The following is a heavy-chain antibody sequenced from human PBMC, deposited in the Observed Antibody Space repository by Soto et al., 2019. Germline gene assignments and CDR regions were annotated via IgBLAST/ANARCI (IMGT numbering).Heavy chain of an antibody. V-gene: IGHV3-23*01. CDR1: GFTFSNYV. CDR3: AKDRLAGGFDY. CDR2: VSATAGTT. D-gene: IGHD3-16*01. J-gene: IGHJ4*02. Sequence: GSLRLSCAASGFTFSNYVMSWVSQAPGKGLEWVSLVSATAGTTYYTDSVKGRFTISRDNSRNTVYLQMNSLGADDTAVYYCAKDRLAGGFDYWGQGTLVTVSS.